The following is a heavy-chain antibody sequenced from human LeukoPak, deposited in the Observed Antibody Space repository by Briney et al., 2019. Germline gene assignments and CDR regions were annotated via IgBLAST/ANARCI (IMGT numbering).Heavy chain of an antibody. CDR1: AFTFSSYA. D-gene: IGHD3-3*01. J-gene: IGHJ4*02. CDR3: ARAWSGYSLDY. V-gene: IGHV3-30-3*01. CDR2: ISYDGSNK. Sequence: GGSLRLSCAASAFTFSSYAMHWVRQAPGKGLEWVAVISYDGSNKYYADSVKGRFTISRDNSKNTLYLQMNSLRAEDTAVYYCARAWSGYSLDYWGQGTLVTVPS.